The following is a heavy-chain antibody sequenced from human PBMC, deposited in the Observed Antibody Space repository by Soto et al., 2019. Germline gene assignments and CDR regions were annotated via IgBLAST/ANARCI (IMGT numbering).Heavy chain of an antibody. Sequence: GEFLTISGILAGNRFTSYWIAWVRQMPGKGLEWMGIIFPSDSDTRYSPSFQGQVTISADRSTSTVFLQWASLKASDTAVYFCARKDKSGYFNWFDPWGQGTMVTVT. J-gene: IGHJ5*02. V-gene: IGHV5-51*01. D-gene: IGHD3-22*01. CDR1: GNRFTSYW. CDR3: ARKDKSGYFNWFDP. CDR2: IFPSDSDT.